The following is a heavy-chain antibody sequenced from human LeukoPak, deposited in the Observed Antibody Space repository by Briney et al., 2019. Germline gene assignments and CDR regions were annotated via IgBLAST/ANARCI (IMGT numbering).Heavy chain of an antibody. CDR2: IYHSGST. V-gene: IGHV4-38-2*01. Sequence: SETLSLTCAVSGYSISSGYYWGWIRQPPGKGLEWIGGIYHSGSTYYNPSLKSRVTISVDTSKNQFSLKMSSVTATDTAVYYCARRSSSRPYYFDYWGQGTLVTVSS. D-gene: IGHD2-2*01. CDR1: GYSISSGYY. CDR3: ARRSSSRPYYFDY. J-gene: IGHJ4*02.